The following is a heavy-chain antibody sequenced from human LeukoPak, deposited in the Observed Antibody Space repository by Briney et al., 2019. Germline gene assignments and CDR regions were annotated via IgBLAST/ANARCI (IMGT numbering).Heavy chain of an antibody. V-gene: IGHV3-48*03. D-gene: IGHD6-19*01. J-gene: IGHJ4*02. CDR2: ISSGSTI. Sequence: GGSLRLSCAASGFTFSSYEMNWVRQAPGKGLEWVSYISSGSTIYDADSVKGRFTISRDNAKDSLYLQMNSLRAEDTAVYYCARESIAVAGAPFDYWGQGTLVTVSS. CDR1: GFTFSSYE. CDR3: ARESIAVAGAPFDY.